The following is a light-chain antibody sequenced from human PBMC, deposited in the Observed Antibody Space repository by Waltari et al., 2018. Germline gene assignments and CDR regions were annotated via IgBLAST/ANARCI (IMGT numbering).Light chain of an antibody. J-gene: IGKJ4*01. CDR3: QKYDISPLT. V-gene: IGKV3-20*01. Sequence: EIVLTQSPGTLSLSPGEGATLSCRTSQTIRTTYLAWYQQKPGQAPTLLIYGTFSRATGIPDRFTGSGSGTDFSLTISGLEPEDFATYYCQKYDISPLTFGGGTKVEIK. CDR1: QTIRTTY. CDR2: GTF.